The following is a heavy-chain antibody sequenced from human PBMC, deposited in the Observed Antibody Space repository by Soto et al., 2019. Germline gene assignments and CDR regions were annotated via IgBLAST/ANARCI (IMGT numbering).Heavy chain of an antibody. CDR2: ISGSGGST. D-gene: IGHD1-26*01. V-gene: IGHV3-23*01. CDR3: AATSGSPRYYYYGMDV. CDR1: GFTFSSYA. J-gene: IGHJ6*02. Sequence: GGSLRLSCAASGFTFSSYAMSWVRQAPGKGLEWVSAISGSGGSTYYADSVKGRFTISRDNSKNTLYLQMNSLRAEDTAVYCCAATSGSPRYYYYGMDVWGQGTTVTVSS.